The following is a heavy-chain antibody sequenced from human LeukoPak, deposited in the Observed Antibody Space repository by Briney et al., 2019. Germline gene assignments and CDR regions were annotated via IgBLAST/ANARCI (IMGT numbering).Heavy chain of an antibody. D-gene: IGHD2-15*01. CDR1: GYSFTAYY. Sequence: GASVKVSCKTSGYSFTAYYIHWVRQAPGQGLEWMGWIIPDSGGTKYGQKFQGNVTMSRDTSMRTAYLELNNLTSDDTAVYYCATACGGKGCHLNAWGQGTLVTVSS. V-gene: IGHV1-2*02. CDR2: IIPDSGGT. CDR3: ATACGGKGCHLNA. J-gene: IGHJ5*02.